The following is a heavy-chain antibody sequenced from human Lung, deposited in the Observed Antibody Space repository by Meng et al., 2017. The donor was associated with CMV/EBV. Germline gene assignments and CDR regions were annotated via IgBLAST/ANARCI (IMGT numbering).Heavy chain of an antibody. CDR3: ARTRIEVEPDGTKIKYYNDGMDV. D-gene: IGHD2-15*01. J-gene: IGHJ6*02. CDR2: MNPNSGNT. CDR1: GYTFTTYD. V-gene: IGHV1-8*01. Sequence: ASVXVSXXASGYTFTTYDINWVRQATGQGLEWTGWMNPNSGNTGYTQKFQGRVTMTRVTSISTAYMELSSLTSDDTAVYYFARTRIEVEPDGTKIKYYNDGMDVWGQGXTVTVSS.